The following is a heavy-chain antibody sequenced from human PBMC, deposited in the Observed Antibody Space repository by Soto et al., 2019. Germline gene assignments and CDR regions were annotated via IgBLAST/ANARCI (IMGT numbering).Heavy chain of an antibody. V-gene: IGHV3-53*01. CDR3: ARPPLAAAGTSGAPPRDRYGMDV. CDR1: GFTVSSNY. J-gene: IGHJ6*02. D-gene: IGHD6-13*01. Sequence: GGSLRLSCAASGFTVSSNYMSWVRQAPGKRLEWVSVIDSGGSTYYADSVKGRFTISRVNSKNTLYLQMKSLRSEDTAVDSCARPPLAAAGTSGAPPRDRYGMDVWGQGTTVTVSS. CDR2: IDSGGST.